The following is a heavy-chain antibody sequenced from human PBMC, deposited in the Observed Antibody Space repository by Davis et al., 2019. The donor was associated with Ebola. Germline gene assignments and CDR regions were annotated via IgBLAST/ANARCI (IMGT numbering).Heavy chain of an antibody. CDR1: GGSISSYY. CDR3: ARGPTYYYGMDV. CDR2: IYYSGST. J-gene: IGHJ6*02. V-gene: IGHV4-59*12. Sequence: SETLSLTCTVSGGSISSYYWSWIRQPPGKGLEWIGYIYYSGSTNYNPSLKSRVTISVDTSKNQFSLKLSSVTAADTAVYYCARGPTYYYGMDVWGQGTTVTVSS.